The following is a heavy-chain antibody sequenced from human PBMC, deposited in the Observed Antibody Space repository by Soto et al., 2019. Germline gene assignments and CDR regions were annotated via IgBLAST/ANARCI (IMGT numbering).Heavy chain of an antibody. CDR3: ARAGRTDYAGYSSSRRYFGY. Sequence: PSETLSLTCAVYGGSFSGYYWSWIRQPPGKGLEWIGEINHSGSTNYNPSLKSRVTISVDTSKNQFSLKLSSVTAADTAVYYCARAGRTDYAGYSSSRRYFGYWGQGTLGTVS. J-gene: IGHJ4*02. D-gene: IGHD6-13*01. CDR1: GGSFSGYY. V-gene: IGHV4-34*01. CDR2: INHSGST.